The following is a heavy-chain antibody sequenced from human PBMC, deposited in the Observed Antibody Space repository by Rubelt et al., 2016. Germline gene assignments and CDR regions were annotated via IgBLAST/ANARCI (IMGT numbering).Heavy chain of an antibody. J-gene: IGHJ4*02. V-gene: IGHV4-34*01. CDR1: GGSFSNYY. Sequence: QVQLQQWGAGLLKPSETLSLTCAVYGGSFSNYYWTWIRQPPGKGLEWIGEINHSGSTNYNPSLKSRVTISINTSKNQFSLKLGSVTAADTSVYYCARGRGLLDGDDVDYWGQGTLVTVSS. D-gene: IGHD3/OR15-3a*01. CDR3: ARGRGLLDGDDVDY. CDR2: INHSGST.